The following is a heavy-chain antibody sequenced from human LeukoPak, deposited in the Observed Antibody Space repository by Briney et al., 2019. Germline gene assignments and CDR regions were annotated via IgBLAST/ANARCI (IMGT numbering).Heavy chain of an antibody. V-gene: IGHV5-51*01. J-gene: IGHJ5*02. CDR3: ARQGPVNWFDP. CDR1: GYRSTSYW. CDR2: IYPGDSDT. Sequence: GESLKISCKGSGYRSTSYWIGWVRQMPGKGLEWMGIIYPGDSDTRYSPSFEGQVTISADKSISIAYLQWSSLKASDTAMYYCARQGPVNWFDPWGQGTLVTVSS.